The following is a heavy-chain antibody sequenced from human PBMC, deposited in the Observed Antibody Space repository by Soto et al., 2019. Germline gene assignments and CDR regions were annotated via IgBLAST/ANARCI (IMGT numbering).Heavy chain of an antibody. J-gene: IGHJ6*02. CDR2: ISYDGSNK. D-gene: IGHD6-13*01. Sequence: GGSLRLSCAASGFTFSSYAMHWVRQAPGKGLEWVAVISYDGSNKYYADSVKGRFTISRDNSKNTLYLQMNSLRAEDTAVYYCARGQGIAAAVTKRGYYYGMDVWGQGTTVTVSS. CDR3: ARGQGIAAAVTKRGYYYGMDV. CDR1: GFTFSSYA. V-gene: IGHV3-30-3*01.